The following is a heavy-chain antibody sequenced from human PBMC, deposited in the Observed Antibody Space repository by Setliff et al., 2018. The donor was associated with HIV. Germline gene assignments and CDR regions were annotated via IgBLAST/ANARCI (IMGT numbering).Heavy chain of an antibody. Sequence: PSETLSLTCTVSGDSINSGDYYWSWIRQPPGRGLEWIGYIYHSGSTHYNPSLNSRVAFSVDTSENQFSLKLYSVTVADTAFYYCARADSSSWFFATFDIWGQGTMVTVSS. CDR2: IYHSGST. CDR1: GDSINSGDYY. CDR3: ARADSSSWFFATFDI. J-gene: IGHJ3*02. D-gene: IGHD6-13*01. V-gene: IGHV4-30-4*01.